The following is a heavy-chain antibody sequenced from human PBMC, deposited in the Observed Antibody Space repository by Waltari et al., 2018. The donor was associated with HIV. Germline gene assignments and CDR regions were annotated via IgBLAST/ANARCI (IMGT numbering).Heavy chain of an antibody. CDR2: INYSGSI. J-gene: IGHJ4*02. Sequence: QVQLQESGPGLVRPSETLSLTCTVTGGSVSSDNYYWSWIRQSPGKGLEWIGYINYSGSINYNPSLKSRVTISKDTSKNQFSLNLTSVTAADTAVYYCARVFEGSSVWYSAGPLFFDFWGQGALITVSS. CDR1: GGSVSSDNYY. V-gene: IGHV4-61*01. CDR3: ARVFEGSSVWYSAGPLFFDF. D-gene: IGHD2-2*01.